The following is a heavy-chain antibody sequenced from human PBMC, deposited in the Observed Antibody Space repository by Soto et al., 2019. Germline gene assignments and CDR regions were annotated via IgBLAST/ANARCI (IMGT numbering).Heavy chain of an antibody. CDR3: AREEDGTTFYYGMDV. Sequence: ASVKVSCKASGYTFTSYTMHWVRQAPGQRLEWMGWINAGNGKTKYSQKFQGRATISRDTSARTAYMELSSLRSEDSAVYFCAREEDGTTFYYGMDVWGQGTTVTVSS. CDR2: INAGNGKT. V-gene: IGHV1-3*01. J-gene: IGHJ6*02. CDR1: GYTFTSYT. D-gene: IGHD1-7*01.